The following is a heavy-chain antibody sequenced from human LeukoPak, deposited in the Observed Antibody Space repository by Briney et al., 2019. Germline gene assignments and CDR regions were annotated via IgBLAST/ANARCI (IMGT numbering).Heavy chain of an antibody. CDR3: ARDDVVPAAIISQYAFDI. CDR2: IIPIFGTA. D-gene: IGHD2-2*02. J-gene: IGHJ3*02. Sequence: SVKVSCKASGGTLISYAISWVRQAPGQGREWMGGIIPIFGTANYAQKFQGRVTITADESTSTAYMELSSLRSEDTAVYYCARDDVVPAAIISQYAFDIWGQGTMVTVSS. V-gene: IGHV1-69*13. CDR1: GGTLISYA.